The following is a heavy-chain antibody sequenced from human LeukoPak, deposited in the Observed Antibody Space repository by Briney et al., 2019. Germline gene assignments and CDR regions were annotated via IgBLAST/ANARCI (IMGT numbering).Heavy chain of an antibody. CDR1: GFTFSSYS. CDR2: ISSSSTTI. V-gene: IGHV3-48*04. J-gene: IGHJ6*04. Sequence: GGSLRLSCAASGFTFSSYSMNWVRQAPGNGLEWVSYISSSSTTIYYADSVKGRFTISRDNAKNSLYLQMNSLRAEDTAVYYCAELGITMIGGVWGKGTTVTISS. D-gene: IGHD3-10*02. CDR3: AELGITMIGGV.